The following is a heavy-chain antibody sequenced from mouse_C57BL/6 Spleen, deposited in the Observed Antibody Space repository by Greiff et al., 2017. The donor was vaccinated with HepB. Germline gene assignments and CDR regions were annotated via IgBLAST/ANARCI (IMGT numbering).Heavy chain of an antibody. Sequence: QVQLQQPGAELVKPGASVKMSCKASGYTFTSYWITWVKQRPGQGLEWIGDIYPGSGSTNYNEKFKSKATLTVDTSSSTAYMQLSSLTSEDSAVYYCAREGGDDDDPRFDYWGQGTTLTVSS. CDR2: IYPGSGST. V-gene: IGHV1-55*01. J-gene: IGHJ2*01. CDR1: GYTFTSYW. CDR3: AREGGDDDDPRFDY. D-gene: IGHD2-4*01.